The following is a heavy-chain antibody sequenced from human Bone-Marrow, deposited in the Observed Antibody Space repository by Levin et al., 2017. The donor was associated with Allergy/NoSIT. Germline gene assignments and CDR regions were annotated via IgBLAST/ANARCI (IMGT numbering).Heavy chain of an antibody. CDR1: GFTFSSYA. J-gene: IGHJ3*02. CDR2: ISYDGSNK. CDR3: ARRRDGYNFDAFDI. V-gene: IGHV3-30*04. Sequence: GGSLRLSCAASGFTFSSYAMHWVRQAPGKGLEWVAVISYDGSNKYYADSVKGRFTISRDNSKNTLYLQMNSLRAEDTAVYYCARRRDGYNFDAFDIWGQGTMVTVSS. D-gene: IGHD5-24*01.